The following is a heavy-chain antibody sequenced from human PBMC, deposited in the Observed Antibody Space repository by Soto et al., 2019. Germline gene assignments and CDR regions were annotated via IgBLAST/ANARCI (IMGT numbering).Heavy chain of an antibody. V-gene: IGHV3-30*03. CDR2: ISYDGSNK. CDR1: GFTFSNYG. Sequence: QVQLAESGGGVVQPGRSLRLSCAASGFTFSNYGMHWVRQAPGKGLEGLAIISYDGSNKYYADSVKGRFTISRDNSENMVYLQMNSLRADETAVYYCARDRTWGSRSLDYYYYYGTDVWGQGTAVTVSS. J-gene: IGHJ6*02. CDR3: ARDRTWGSRSLDYYYYYGTDV. D-gene: IGHD3-10*01.